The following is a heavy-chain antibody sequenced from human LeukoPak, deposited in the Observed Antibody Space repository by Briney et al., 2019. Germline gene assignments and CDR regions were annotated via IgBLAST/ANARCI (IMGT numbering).Heavy chain of an antibody. CDR1: GYTFTSYY. V-gene: IGHV1-46*01. CDR3: AGDLLPEDFDY. CDR2: INPSGGST. D-gene: IGHD1-14*01. J-gene: IGHJ4*02. Sequence: ASVKVSCKASGYTFTSYYMHWVRQAPGQGLEWMGIINPSGGSTSYAQKFQGRVTMTRDTSTSTVYMELSSLRSEDTAVYYCAGDLLPEDFDYWGQGTLVTVSS.